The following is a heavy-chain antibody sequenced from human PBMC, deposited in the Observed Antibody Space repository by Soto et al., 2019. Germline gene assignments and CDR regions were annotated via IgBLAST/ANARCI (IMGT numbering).Heavy chain of an antibody. CDR1: GGSFSGYY. V-gene: IGHV4-34*01. Sequence: ETLSLTCAVYGGSFSGYYWSWIRQPPGKGLEWIGEINHSGSTNYNPSLKSRVTISVDTSKNQFSLKLSSLTAADTAVYYCASSYSSSPSSSRNWFDPWGQGTLVTVSS. CDR2: INHSGST. CDR3: ASSYSSSPSSSRNWFDP. D-gene: IGHD6-6*01. J-gene: IGHJ5*02.